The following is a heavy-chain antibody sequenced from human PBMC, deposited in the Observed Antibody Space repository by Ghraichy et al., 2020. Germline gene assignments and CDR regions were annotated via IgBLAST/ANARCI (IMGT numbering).Heavy chain of an antibody. D-gene: IGHD4/OR15-4a*01. Sequence: SETLSLTCTVSGGSISSSSYYWGWIRQPPGKGLEWIGSIYYSGSTYYNPSLKSRVPISVDTSKNQFSLKLSSVTAADPAVYYCARHDGMVAMGGPGRLLTTTDYWGQGTLVTVSS. CDR2: IYYSGST. CDR1: GGSISSSSYY. V-gene: IGHV4-39*01. CDR3: ARHDGMVAMGGPGRLLTTTDY. J-gene: IGHJ4*02.